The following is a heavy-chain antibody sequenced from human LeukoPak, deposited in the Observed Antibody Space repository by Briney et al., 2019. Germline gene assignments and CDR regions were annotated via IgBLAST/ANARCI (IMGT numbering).Heavy chain of an antibody. V-gene: IGHV3-23*01. D-gene: IGHD6-6*01. Sequence: SCKASGGTFSSYAMSWVRQAPGKGLEWVSAISGSGGSTYYADSVKGRFTISRDNSKNTLYLQMNSLRAEDTAVYYCAKADRPSLKHYFDYWGQGTLVTVSS. CDR3: AKADRPSLKHYFDY. J-gene: IGHJ4*02. CDR1: GGTFSSYA. CDR2: ISGSGGST.